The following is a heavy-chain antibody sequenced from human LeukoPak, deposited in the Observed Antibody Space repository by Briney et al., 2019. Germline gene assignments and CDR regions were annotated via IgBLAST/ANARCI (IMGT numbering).Heavy chain of an antibody. V-gene: IGHV3-15*01. Sequence: GGSLRLSCAASRFTFSNAWMSWVRQAPGKGLEWVGRIKSKTDGGTTDYAAPVKGRFTISRDDSKNTLYLQMNSLKTEDTAVYYCTTDLYYDSSGYYYWGQGTLVTVSS. CDR2: IKSKTDGGTT. J-gene: IGHJ4*02. D-gene: IGHD3-22*01. CDR3: TTDLYYDSSGYYY. CDR1: RFTFSNAW.